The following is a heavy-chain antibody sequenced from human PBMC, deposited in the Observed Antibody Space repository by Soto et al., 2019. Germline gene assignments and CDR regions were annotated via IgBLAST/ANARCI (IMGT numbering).Heavy chain of an antibody. V-gene: IGHV4-30-4*01. CDR2: IYYSGST. CDR1: GGSISSGDYY. CDR3: AREGVMIVTDPDY. Sequence: QVQLQESGPGLVKPSQTLSLTCTVSGGSISSGDYYWSWIRQPPGKGLEWIGYIYYSGSTYYNPSLKSRVTMSVDTSKNRFSLELSSVTAADTAVYYCAREGVMIVTDPDYWGQGTLVTVSS. D-gene: IGHD3-22*01. J-gene: IGHJ4*02.